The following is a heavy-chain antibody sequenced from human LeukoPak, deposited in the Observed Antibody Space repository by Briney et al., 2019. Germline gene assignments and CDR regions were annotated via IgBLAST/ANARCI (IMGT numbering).Heavy chain of an antibody. Sequence: PGGSLRLSCAASGFTFSSYAMHWVRQAPGKGLEWVAVISYDGSNKYYADSVKGRFTISRDNSKNTLYLQMNSLRAEDTVVYYCAREANYYGSEMFDYWGQGTLVTVSS. J-gene: IGHJ4*02. D-gene: IGHD3-10*01. CDR3: AREANYYGSEMFDY. V-gene: IGHV3-30-3*01. CDR2: ISYDGSNK. CDR1: GFTFSSYA.